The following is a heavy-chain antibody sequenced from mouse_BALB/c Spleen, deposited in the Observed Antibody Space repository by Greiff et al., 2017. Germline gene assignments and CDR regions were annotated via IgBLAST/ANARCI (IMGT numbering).Heavy chain of an antibody. CDR3: ARPTIGTTTGYFDY. J-gene: IGHJ2*01. V-gene: IGHV5-6*02. CDR1: GFTFSSYG. CDR2: ISSGGSYT. D-gene: IGHD2-14*01. Sequence: DVTLVESGGDLVKPGGSLKLSCAASGFTFSSYGMSWVRQTPDKRLEWVATISSGGSYTYYPDSVKGRFTISRDNAKNTLYLQMSSLKSEDTAMYYCARPTIGTTTGYFDYWGQGTTLTVSS.